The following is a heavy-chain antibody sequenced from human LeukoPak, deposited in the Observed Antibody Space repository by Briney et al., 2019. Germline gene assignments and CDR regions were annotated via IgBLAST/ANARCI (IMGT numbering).Heavy chain of an antibody. Sequence: SETLSLTCTVSGGSISSSSYYWGWIRQPPGKGLEWIGTMYHSGSTNYNPSLKSRVTISVGTSKNQFSLRLSSVTAADTAVYFCARGFRGDNFDYWGQGTLVTVSS. V-gene: IGHV4-39*07. CDR1: GGSISSSSYY. CDR2: MYHSGST. D-gene: IGHD7-27*01. J-gene: IGHJ4*02. CDR3: ARGFRGDNFDY.